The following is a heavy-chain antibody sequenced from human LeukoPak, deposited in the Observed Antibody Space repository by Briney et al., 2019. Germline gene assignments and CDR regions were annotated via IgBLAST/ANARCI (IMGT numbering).Heavy chain of an antibody. D-gene: IGHD6-6*01. Sequence: GGSLRLSCQTSGFTFGNYAMSWVRQAQGKELEWISAISTNGVNTYYADSVKGRFTISRDNSRHTLSLQMNGLRADDTAVYYCAKGSAAARPYYFDSWGPGNPGRRLL. CDR2: ISTNGVNT. CDR1: GFTFGNYA. CDR3: AKGSAAARPYYFDS. V-gene: IGHV3-23*01. J-gene: IGHJ4*02.